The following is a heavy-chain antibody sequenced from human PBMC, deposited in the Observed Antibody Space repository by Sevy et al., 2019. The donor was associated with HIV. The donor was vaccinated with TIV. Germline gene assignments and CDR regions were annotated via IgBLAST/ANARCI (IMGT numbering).Heavy chain of an antibody. D-gene: IGHD2-21*02. J-gene: IGHJ4*02. Sequence: ASVKVSCKASGYTFTDYEINWVRQASGQGLEWMGWVIPNSGQTAYAQKFQGRVTMTTSTSTGAAYIELSGQRAEDTATYYCATLVSGGGACDYLHFWGQGTLVTVSS. V-gene: IGHV1-8*01. CDR1: GYTFTDYE. CDR3: ATLVSGGGACDYLHF. CDR2: VIPNSGQT.